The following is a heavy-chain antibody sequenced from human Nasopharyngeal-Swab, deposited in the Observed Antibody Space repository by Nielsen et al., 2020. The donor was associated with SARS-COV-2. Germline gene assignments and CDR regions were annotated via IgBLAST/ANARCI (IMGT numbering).Heavy chain of an antibody. Sequence: SLKISCAASGFTFDDYAMHWVRQAPGKGLEWVSGISWNSGSIGYADSVKGRFTISRDNAKNSLYLQMNSLRAEDTALYYCAKDISADDGSGSYYPRAGFDPWGQGTLVTVSS. CDR1: GFTFDDYA. CDR2: ISWNSGSI. J-gene: IGHJ5*02. CDR3: AKDISADDGSGSYYPRAGFDP. V-gene: IGHV3-9*01. D-gene: IGHD3-10*01.